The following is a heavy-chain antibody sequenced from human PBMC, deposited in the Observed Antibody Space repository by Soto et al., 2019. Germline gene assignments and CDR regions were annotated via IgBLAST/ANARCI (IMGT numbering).Heavy chain of an antibody. CDR1: GFTFSDYY. D-gene: IGHD2-2*01. CDR3: ARGTYASKTDFDY. V-gene: IGHV3-11*01. J-gene: IGHJ4*02. Sequence: GGSLRLSCAASGFTFSDYYMTWIRQAPGSGLEWVSYISSSSGTISYANSVKGRFTISRANAHNSLYLQMSSLRAEDTAVYYCARGTYASKTDFDYWGQGTLVTVSS. CDR2: ISSSSGTI.